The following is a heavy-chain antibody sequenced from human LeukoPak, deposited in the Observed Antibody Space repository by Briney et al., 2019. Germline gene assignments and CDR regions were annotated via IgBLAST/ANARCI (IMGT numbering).Heavy chain of an antibody. CDR3: ARGRGLTLSYHYFDY. CDR2: ISSGTSTT. J-gene: IGHJ4*02. V-gene: IGHV3-48*02. CDR1: GFTFSPLG. Sequence: GGCLRLSCAASGFTFSPLGMNWVRPAPGRGLEWVSYISSGTSTTYYADSVKGRFTISRDNAKNSLYLQMNSLRDEDTAVYYCARGRGLTLSYHYFDYWGQGTLVTVSS. D-gene: IGHD3-10*01.